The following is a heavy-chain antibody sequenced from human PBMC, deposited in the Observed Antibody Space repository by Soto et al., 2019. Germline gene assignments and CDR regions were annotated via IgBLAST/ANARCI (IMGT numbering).Heavy chain of an antibody. V-gene: IGHV5-51*01. CDR1: GYSFTNYW. CDR2: IYPSDSDT. Sequence: PGESLKISCKGSGYSFTNYWIAWVRQMPGKGLEYMGIIYPSDSDTRYSPSFQGQVTISADKSISTAYLQWSILKASDTAIYYCARHGFYGDYSSNYFDPWGQGTLVTVSS. CDR3: ARHGFYGDYSSNYFDP. D-gene: IGHD4-17*01. J-gene: IGHJ5*02.